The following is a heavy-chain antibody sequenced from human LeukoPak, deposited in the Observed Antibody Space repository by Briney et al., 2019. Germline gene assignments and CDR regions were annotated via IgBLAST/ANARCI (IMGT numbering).Heavy chain of an antibody. V-gene: IGHV3-48*04. CDR1: GFTFSTYA. Sequence: GGSLRLSCAASGFTFSTYAMHWVRQAPGKGLEWVSYISSSSSTIYYAASVKGRFTISRDNAKNTLYLQMNSLRAEDTAVYYCAREEDTAMVYYYGMDVWGQGTTVTVSS. CDR3: AREEDTAMVYYYGMDV. CDR2: ISSSSSTI. J-gene: IGHJ6*02. D-gene: IGHD5-18*01.